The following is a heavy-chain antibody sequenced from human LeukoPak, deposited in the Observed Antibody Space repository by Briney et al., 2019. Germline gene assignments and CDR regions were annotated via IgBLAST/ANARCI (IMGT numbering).Heavy chain of an antibody. V-gene: IGHV3-53*04. CDR3: ARALWGPGMDV. Sequence: GGSLRLSCAASGFTFSDYYMSWIRQAPGKGLEWVSVIYSGGSTYYADSVKGRFTISRHNSKNTLYLQMNSLRAEDTAVYYCARALWGPGMDVWGQGTTVTVSS. CDR1: GFTFSDYY. D-gene: IGHD3-16*01. J-gene: IGHJ6*02. CDR2: IYSGGST.